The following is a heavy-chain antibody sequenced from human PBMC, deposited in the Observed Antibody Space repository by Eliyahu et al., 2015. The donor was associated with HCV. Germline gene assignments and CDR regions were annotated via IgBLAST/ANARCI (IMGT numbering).Heavy chain of an antibody. CDR3: AKDIGGVTIFGVVREYYYYYAMDV. CDR1: GFSFADNG. J-gene: IGHJ6*02. D-gene: IGHD3-3*01. CDR2: INWNSGSI. Sequence: EVQLVESGGGLVQPGRSLRLSCAASGFSFADNGXXWVXXAPGKGLGWVSGINWNSGSIGYADSVKGRFTISRDNAKNSLYLQMNSLRAEDTALYYCAKDIGGVTIFGVVREYYYYYAMDVWGQGTTVTVSS. V-gene: IGHV3-9*01.